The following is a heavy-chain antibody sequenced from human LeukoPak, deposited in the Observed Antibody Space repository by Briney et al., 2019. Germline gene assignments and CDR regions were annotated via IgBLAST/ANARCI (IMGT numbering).Heavy chain of an antibody. Sequence: SETLSLTCAVYGGSFSGYYWSWIRQPPGKGLEWIGEINHSGSTNYNPSLKSRVTISVDTSKNQFSLKLSSVTAADTAAYYCARVRAYCGGDCYPSPIDYWGQGTLVTVSS. CDR1: GGSFSGYY. J-gene: IGHJ4*02. V-gene: IGHV4-34*01. CDR3: ARVRAYCGGDCYPSPIDY. CDR2: INHSGST. D-gene: IGHD2-21*02.